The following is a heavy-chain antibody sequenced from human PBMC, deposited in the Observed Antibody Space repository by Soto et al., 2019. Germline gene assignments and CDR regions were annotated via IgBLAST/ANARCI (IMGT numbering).Heavy chain of an antibody. V-gene: IGHV3-49*03. CDR1: GFTFGDYG. CDR3: TRAGGYDFWVDL. CDR2: IRSKPHGGSI. J-gene: IGHJ5*02. D-gene: IGHD3-3*01. Sequence: GESLKISCSASGFTFGDYGLTWFRQAPGKGLEWVGFIRSKPHGGSIQYAASVKGRFTVSRDDSKNIAYLEMNSLKIEDTAVYYCTRAGGYDFWVDLWGQGTLVTVSS.